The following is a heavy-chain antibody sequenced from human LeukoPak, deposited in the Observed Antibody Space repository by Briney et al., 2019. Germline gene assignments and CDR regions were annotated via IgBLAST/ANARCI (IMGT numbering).Heavy chain of an antibody. V-gene: IGHV5-51*01. CDR2: IYPGDSDT. J-gene: IGHJ4*02. CDR1: GYSFTSYW. CDR3: ARRLIDYDSSGYYFDN. D-gene: IGHD3-22*01. Sequence: GESLKISCKGSGYSFTSYWIGLVRPMPGKGLYWMGIIYPGDSDTRYSLSFQGQVTISADKSISTAYLQWSSLKASHTARYYCARRLIDYDSSGYYFDNWGEGTQVTVSS.